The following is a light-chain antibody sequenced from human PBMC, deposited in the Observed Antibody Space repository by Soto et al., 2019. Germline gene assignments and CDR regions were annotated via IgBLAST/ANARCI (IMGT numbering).Light chain of an antibody. J-gene: IGKJ5*01. V-gene: IGKV3-11*01. Sequence: DIVMTQSPATLSVSPGERATLSCRASQSVSNYLAWYQQKPGQAPRLLIYDASNRATGIPARFSGSGSGTDFTLTISSLEPEDFAVYYCQQRSNWPITFGQGTRLEIK. CDR1: QSVSNY. CDR3: QQRSNWPIT. CDR2: DAS.